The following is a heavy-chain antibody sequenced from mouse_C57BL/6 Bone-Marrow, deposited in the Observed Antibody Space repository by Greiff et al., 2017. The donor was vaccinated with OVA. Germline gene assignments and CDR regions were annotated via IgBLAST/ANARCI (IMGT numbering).Heavy chain of an antibody. CDR2: IYPRSGNT. CDR1: GYTFTSYG. D-gene: IGHD2-13*01. Sequence: VQLQQSGAELARPGASVKLSCKASGYTFTSYGISWVKQRTGQGLEWIGEIYPRSGNTYYNEKFKGKATLTADKSSSTAYMELRSLTSEDSAVYFCARGGGDYVHYYAMDDWGQGTSVTVSS. V-gene: IGHV1-81*01. CDR3: ARGGGDYVHYYAMDD. J-gene: IGHJ4*01.